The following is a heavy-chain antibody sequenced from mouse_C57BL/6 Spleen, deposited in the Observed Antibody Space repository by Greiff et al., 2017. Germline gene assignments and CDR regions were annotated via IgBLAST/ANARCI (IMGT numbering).Heavy chain of an antibody. CDR1: GYTFTSYW. CDR3: SSGRQLRSLFDY. CDR2: FDPSDSYT. J-gene: IGHJ2*01. D-gene: IGHD3-2*02. Sequence: VQLQQPGAELVMPGASVKLSCKASGYTFTSYWMHWVKQRPGQGLEWIGEFDPSDSYTNYNRKFKGKATLTGDKSSSTAYMQLSSLTSEDSAVYYCSSGRQLRSLFDYWGQGTTLTVSS. V-gene: IGHV1-69*01.